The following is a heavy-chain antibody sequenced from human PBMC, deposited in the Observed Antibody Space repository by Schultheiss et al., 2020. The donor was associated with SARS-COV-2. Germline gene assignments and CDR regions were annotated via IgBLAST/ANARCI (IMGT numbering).Heavy chain of an antibody. V-gene: IGHV1-8*02. Sequence: ASVKVSCKASGGTFSSYAISWVRQAPGQGLEWMGWMNPNSGNTGYAQKFQGRVTMTRNTSISTAYMELSSLRSEDTAVYYCARGRESQWYQLLWGYYYGMDVWGQGTTVTVSS. CDR2: MNPNSGNT. J-gene: IGHJ6*02. D-gene: IGHD2-2*01. CDR1: GGTFSSYA. CDR3: ARGRESQWYQLLWGYYYGMDV.